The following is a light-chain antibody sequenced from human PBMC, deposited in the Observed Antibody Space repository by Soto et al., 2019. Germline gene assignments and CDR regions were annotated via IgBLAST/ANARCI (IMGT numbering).Light chain of an antibody. CDR3: SSYTSSRSHVV. Sequence: QSALTQPASVSGSPGQSITISCTGTSSDVGGYNYVSWYQQHPGKAPKLMIYDVSNRPSGVSNRFSGSKSGNTASLTISGLPAEDEADYYCSSYTSSRSHVVFGEGTKLTVL. CDR1: SSDVGGYNY. J-gene: IGLJ2*01. V-gene: IGLV2-14*01. CDR2: DVS.